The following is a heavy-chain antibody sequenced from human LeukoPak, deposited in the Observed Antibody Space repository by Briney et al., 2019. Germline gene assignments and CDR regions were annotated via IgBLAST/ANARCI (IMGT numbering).Heavy chain of an antibody. CDR2: ISYDGSNK. Sequence: PGRSLRLSCAASGFTFSSYAMHWVRQAPGKGLEWVAVISYDGSNKYYADSVKGRFTISRDNSKNTLYLQMNSLRAEDTAVYYCARDVGISSGPDYWGQGTLVTVSS. CDR3: ARDVGISSGPDY. D-gene: IGHD6-19*01. V-gene: IGHV3-30-3*01. CDR1: GFTFSSYA. J-gene: IGHJ4*02.